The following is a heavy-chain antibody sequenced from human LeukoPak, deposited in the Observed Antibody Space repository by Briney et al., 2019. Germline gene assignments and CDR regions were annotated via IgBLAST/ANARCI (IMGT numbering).Heavy chain of an antibody. Sequence: GASVKVSCKASGYTFTSYGISWVRQAPGQGLEWMGWISAYNGNTNYAQKLQGRVTMTTDTSTSTDYMELRSLRSDETAVYYCARDRGYSYGARPLGSWGQGTLVTVPS. CDR2: ISAYNGNT. CDR3: ARDRGYSYGARPLGS. D-gene: IGHD5-18*01. V-gene: IGHV1-18*01. J-gene: IGHJ5*01. CDR1: GYTFTSYG.